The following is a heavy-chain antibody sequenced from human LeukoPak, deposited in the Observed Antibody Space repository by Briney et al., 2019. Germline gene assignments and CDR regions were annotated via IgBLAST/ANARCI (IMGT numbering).Heavy chain of an antibody. CDR3: AAVPRHYYGMDV. J-gene: IGHJ6*02. CDR1: GFTFTSSA. Sequence: SVTVSCKASGFTFTSSAVQWVRQARGQRLEWIGWIVVGSGNTNYAQKFQERVTITRDMSTSTAYMELSSLRSEDTAVYYCAAVPRHYYGMDVWGQGTTVTVSS. V-gene: IGHV1-58*01. CDR2: IVVGSGNT.